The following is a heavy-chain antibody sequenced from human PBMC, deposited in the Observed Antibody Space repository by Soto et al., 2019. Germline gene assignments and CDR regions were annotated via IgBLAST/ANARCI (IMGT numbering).Heavy chain of an antibody. CDR1: GYSFTSYW. CDR2: IDPSDSYT. D-gene: IGHD3-3*01. Sequence: PGESLKISCKGSGYSFTSYWISWARQMPGKGLEWMGRIDPSDSYTNYSPSFQGHVTISADKSISTAYLQWSSLKASDTAMYYCARSLEWGSRPTPYGMDVWGQGTTVTVSS. CDR3: ARSLEWGSRPTPYGMDV. V-gene: IGHV5-10-1*01. J-gene: IGHJ6*02.